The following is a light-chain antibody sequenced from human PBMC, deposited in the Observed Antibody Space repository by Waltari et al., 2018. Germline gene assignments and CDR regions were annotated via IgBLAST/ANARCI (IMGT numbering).Light chain of an antibody. Sequence: DIQITQSPSSLSASVGDRVTITCRASQSISSYLNWYQQKPGKAPKLLIYAASSLKSGVPSRFSGSGSGTDFTLTISSLQPEDFATYYCQQSYSTPWTFGQGTKVEIK. J-gene: IGKJ1*01. CDR3: QQSYSTPWT. CDR1: QSISSY. CDR2: AAS. V-gene: IGKV1-39*01.